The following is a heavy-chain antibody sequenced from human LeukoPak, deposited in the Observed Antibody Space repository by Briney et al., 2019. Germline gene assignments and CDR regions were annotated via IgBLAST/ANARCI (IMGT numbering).Heavy chain of an antibody. CDR1: GGSISSYY. CDR3: ARAKKYCSGGSCSYYFDY. D-gene: IGHD2-15*01. CDR2: IYYSGST. Sequence: SETLSLTCTVSGGSISSYYWSWIRQPPGKGLEWIGYIYYSGSTNYNPSLKSRVTMSVDTSKNQFSLKLSSVTAADTAVYYCARAKKYCSGGSCSYYFDYWGQGTLVTVSS. V-gene: IGHV4-59*12. J-gene: IGHJ4*02.